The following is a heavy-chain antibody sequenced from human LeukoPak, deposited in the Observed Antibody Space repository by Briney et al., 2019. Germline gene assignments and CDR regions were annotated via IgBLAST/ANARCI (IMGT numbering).Heavy chain of an antibody. V-gene: IGHV3-23*01. Sequence: GGSLRLSCEASGLTFSNTWMTWVRRAPGKGLEWVAGISDSGGRTNYADSVKGRFTISRDNPKNTLILQMNSLRPEDTAVYFCAKRGVVIRVILVGFHKEAYYFDSWGRGALVTVSS. CDR2: ISDSGGRT. CDR3: AKRGVVIRVILVGFHKEAYYFDS. J-gene: IGHJ4*02. CDR1: GLTFSNTW. D-gene: IGHD3-22*01.